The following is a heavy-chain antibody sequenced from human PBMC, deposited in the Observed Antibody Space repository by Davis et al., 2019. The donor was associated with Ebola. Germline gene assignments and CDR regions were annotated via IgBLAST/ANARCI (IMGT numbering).Heavy chain of an antibody. CDR3: ARHSGGNYYDSSGCYRRLYYFDY. D-gene: IGHD3-22*01. Sequence: MPSETLSLTCTVSGGSISSSSYYWGWIRQPPGKGLAWIGSIYYSGSTYYNPSLKSRVTISVDTSKNQFSLKLSSVTAADTAVYYCARHSGGNYYDSSGCYRRLYYFDYWGQGTLVTVSS. V-gene: IGHV4-39*01. CDR2: IYYSGST. J-gene: IGHJ4*02. CDR1: GGSISSSSYY.